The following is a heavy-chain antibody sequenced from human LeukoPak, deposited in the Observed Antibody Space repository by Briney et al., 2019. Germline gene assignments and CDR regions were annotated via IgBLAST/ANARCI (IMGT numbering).Heavy chain of an antibody. D-gene: IGHD2-21*02. CDR1: GGTFSSYA. Sequence: GASVKVSCKASGGTFSSYAISWVRQAPGQGLEWMGGIIPIFGTADYAQKFQGRVTITADESTSTAYMELSSLRSEDTAVYYCARDHTYCGGDCYPYDAFDIWGQGTMVTVSS. CDR2: IIPIFGTA. CDR3: ARDHTYCGGDCYPYDAFDI. J-gene: IGHJ3*02. V-gene: IGHV1-69*13.